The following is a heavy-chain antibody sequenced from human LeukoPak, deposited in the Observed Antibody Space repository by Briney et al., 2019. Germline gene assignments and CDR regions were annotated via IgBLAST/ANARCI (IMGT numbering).Heavy chain of an antibody. CDR3: AREGRTGATSRHTFEI. Sequence: ASVKVSCKASGGTFSSYAISWVRQAPGQGIEWMGGIIPIFGTANYAQKFQGRATITADESTSTAYMELSSLRSEDTAVYYCAREGRTGATSRHTFEIWGQGTMITVS. V-gene: IGHV1-69*13. J-gene: IGHJ3*02. CDR1: GGTFSSYA. CDR2: IIPIFGTA. D-gene: IGHD1-7*01.